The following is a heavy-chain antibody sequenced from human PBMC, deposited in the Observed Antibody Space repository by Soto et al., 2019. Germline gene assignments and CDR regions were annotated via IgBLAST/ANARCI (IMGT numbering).Heavy chain of an antibody. D-gene: IGHD4-17*01. J-gene: IGHJ6*02. CDR2: INPNSGGT. V-gene: IGHV1-2*04. CDR3: ARGPTVVQYYYYGMDV. CDR1: GYTFTGYY. Sequence: GASVKVSCKASGYTFTGYYMHWVRQAPGQGLEWMGWINPNSGGTNYAQKFQGWVTMTRDTSISTAYMELSRLRSDDTAVYYCARGPTVVQYYYYGMDVWGQGTTVTVSS.